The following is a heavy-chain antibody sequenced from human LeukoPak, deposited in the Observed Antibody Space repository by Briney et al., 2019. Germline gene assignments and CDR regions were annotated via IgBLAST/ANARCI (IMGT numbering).Heavy chain of an antibody. J-gene: IGHJ4*02. CDR2: IYYTGST. CDR1: GGSISSSSYY. Sequence: ETLSLTCTVSGGSISSSSYYWGWIRQPPGRGLEWIGTIYYTGSTYYNPSLKSRVTISVDTSKNQFSLKLSSVTAADTAVYYCARHTTVTMPFDYWGQGTSATVSS. CDR3: ARHTTVTMPFDY. V-gene: IGHV4-39*01. D-gene: IGHD4-17*01.